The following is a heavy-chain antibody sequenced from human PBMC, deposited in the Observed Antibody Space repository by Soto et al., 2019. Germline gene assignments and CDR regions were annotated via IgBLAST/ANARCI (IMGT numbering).Heavy chain of an antibody. CDR1: GFTFSSYA. CDR2: ISGSGGST. V-gene: IGHV3-23*01. CDR3: AKDSVLRFLEWPGGWYYYYYMDV. Sequence: GGSLRLSCAASGFTFSSYAMSWVRQAPGKGLEWVSAISGSGGSTYYADSVKGRFTISRDNSKNTLYLQMNSLRAEDTAVYYCAKDSVLRFLEWPGGWYYYYYMDVWGKGTTVTVSS. D-gene: IGHD3-3*01. J-gene: IGHJ6*03.